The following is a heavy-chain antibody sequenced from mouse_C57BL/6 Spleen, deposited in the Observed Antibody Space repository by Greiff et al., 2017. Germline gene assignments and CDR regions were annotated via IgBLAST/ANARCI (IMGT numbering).Heavy chain of an antibody. D-gene: IGHD2-2*01. CDR2: IYPGSGST. CDR1: GYTFTSYW. V-gene: IGHV1-55*01. Sequence: VQLQQPGAELVKPGASVKMSCKASGYTFTSYWITWVKQRPGQGLEWIGDIYPGSGSTNYNEKFKSKATLTVDTSSSTAYMQLSSLTSEDSAVYYCAGSYGYDGAMDYWGQGTSVTVSS. CDR3: AGSYGYDGAMDY. J-gene: IGHJ4*01.